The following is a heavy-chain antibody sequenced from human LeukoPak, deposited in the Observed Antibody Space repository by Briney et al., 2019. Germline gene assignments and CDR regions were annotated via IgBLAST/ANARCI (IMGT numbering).Heavy chain of an antibody. CDR3: AKDFGDYRAVFDY. D-gene: IGHD4-11*01. J-gene: IGHJ4*02. CDR2: ISYDGSNK. Sequence: PGGSLRLSCAASGFTFSSYGMHWVRQAPGKGLEWVAVISYDGSNKYYADSVKGRFTISRDNSKNTLYLQMNSLRAEDTAVYYCAKDFGDYRAVFDYWGQGTLVTVSS. CDR1: GFTFSSYG. V-gene: IGHV3-30*18.